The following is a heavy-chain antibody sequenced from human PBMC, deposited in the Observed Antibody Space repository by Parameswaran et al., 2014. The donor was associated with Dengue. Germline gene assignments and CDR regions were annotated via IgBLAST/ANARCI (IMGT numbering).Heavy chain of an antibody. D-gene: IGHD2-2*01. J-gene: IGHJ6*03. Sequence: VRQMPGKGAGWVSYISSSSSTIYYADSVKGRFTISRDNAKNSLYLQMNSLRDEDTAVYYCASGCSSTSCYGRGYMDVWGKGTTVTVSS. CDR3: ASGCSSTSCYGRGYMDV. V-gene: IGHV3-48*02. CDR2: ISSSSSTI.